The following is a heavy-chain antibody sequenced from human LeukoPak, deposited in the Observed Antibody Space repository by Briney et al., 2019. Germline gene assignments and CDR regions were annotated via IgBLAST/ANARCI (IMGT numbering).Heavy chain of an antibody. D-gene: IGHD2-2*01. CDR3: AKDLRYCSGTSCYEASGMDV. CDR1: GFTFSSYG. CDR2: ISYDGSDK. J-gene: IGHJ6*02. V-gene: IGHV3-30*18. Sequence: GRSLRLSCAASGFTFSSYGMHWVRQAPGKGLEWVAAISYDGSDKYYADSVKGRFTISKDNSKNTLSLQMNSLRAEDTAVFLCAKDLRYCSGTSCYEASGMDVWGQGTTVTVSS.